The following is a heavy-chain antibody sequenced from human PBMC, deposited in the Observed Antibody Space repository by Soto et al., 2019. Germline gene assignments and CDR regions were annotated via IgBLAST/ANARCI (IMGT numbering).Heavy chain of an antibody. V-gene: IGHV4-34*01. J-gene: IGHJ6*02. CDR1: GGSFSGYY. CDR3: ARACCSSISCYNCYYYYYGMDV. CDR2: INHSGST. Sequence: PSETLSLTCAVYGGSFSGYYWSWIRQPPGKGLEWIGEINHSGSTNYNPSLKSRVTISVDTSKNQFSLKLSSVTAADTAVYYFARACCSSISCYNCYYYYYGMDVWGQGTTITVSS. D-gene: IGHD2-2*02.